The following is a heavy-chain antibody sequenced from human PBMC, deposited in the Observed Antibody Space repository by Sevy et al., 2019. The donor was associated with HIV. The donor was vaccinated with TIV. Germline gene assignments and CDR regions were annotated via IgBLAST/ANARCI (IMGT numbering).Heavy chain of an antibody. CDR2: IYSDGTT. V-gene: IGHV3-66*01. Sequence: GGSLRLSCAASGFTVNSNYMTGVRQAPGKGLEGVSVIYSDGTTYHADSVKDRFTISRDNFKNTLYLQMNSLRAEDTAVYYCARGKSGYGYALNYWGQGTLVTVSS. CDR3: ARGKSGYGYALNY. CDR1: GFTVNSNY. J-gene: IGHJ4*02. D-gene: IGHD5-18*01.